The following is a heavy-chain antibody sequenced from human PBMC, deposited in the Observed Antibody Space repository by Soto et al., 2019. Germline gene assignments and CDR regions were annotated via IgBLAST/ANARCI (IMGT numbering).Heavy chain of an antibody. V-gene: IGHV4-59*08. Sequence: QGQRQEAGPGLVKPSETLPLTCSVSGGSIGSYYWSWIRQPPGKGLEWIGYIYYSGSTNYNPSLKSRVTISVDTSKNQFSLKLSSVTAADTAVYYCARGGWRQIDYWGQGTLVTVSS. CDR1: GGSIGSYY. CDR2: IYYSGST. D-gene: IGHD3-3*01. CDR3: ARGGWRQIDY. J-gene: IGHJ4*02.